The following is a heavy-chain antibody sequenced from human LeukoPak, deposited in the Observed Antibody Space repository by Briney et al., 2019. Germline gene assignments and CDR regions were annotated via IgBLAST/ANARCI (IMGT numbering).Heavy chain of an antibody. Sequence: PSETLSLTCAVYGGSFSGYYWSWIRQPPGKGLEWIGEINHSGSTNYNPPLKSRVTISVDTSKNQFSLKLSSVTAADTAVYYCARGGAPGLLKYYYYGMDVWGQGTTVTVSS. J-gene: IGHJ6*02. CDR2: INHSGST. D-gene: IGHD2-21*02. CDR3: ARGGAPGLLKYYYYGMDV. V-gene: IGHV4-34*01. CDR1: GGSFSGYY.